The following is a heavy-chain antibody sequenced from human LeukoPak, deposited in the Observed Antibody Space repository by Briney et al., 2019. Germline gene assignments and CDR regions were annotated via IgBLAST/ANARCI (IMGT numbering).Heavy chain of an antibody. V-gene: IGHV3-23*01. CDR3: AKAPVTTCRGAFCYPFDY. Sequence: PGGSLRLSCAASGFTLSSYAMSWVGQAPGKGLEWVSAISDTGNTYHADSVKGRFTISRDSSKNTLFLQMNRLRPEDAAVYYCAKAPVTTCRGAFCYPFDYWGLGTLVTVSS. J-gene: IGHJ4*02. CDR2: ISDTGNT. D-gene: IGHD2-15*01. CDR1: GFTLSSYA.